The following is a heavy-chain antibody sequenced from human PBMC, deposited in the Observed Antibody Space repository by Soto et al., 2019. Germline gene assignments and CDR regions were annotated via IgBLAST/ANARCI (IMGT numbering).Heavy chain of an antibody. CDR3: ASAIAVASTGFDY. CDR1: GYTFTSYD. Sequence: QVQLVQSGAELKKPGASVKVSCKASGYTFTSYDINWVRQATGQGLEWLGWMNPNSGNTGYAQKFQGRVTMTRNTSVGTAYMERSSLRSEDTAVYYCASAIAVASTGFDYWGQGTLVTVAS. CDR2: MNPNSGNT. V-gene: IGHV1-8*01. D-gene: IGHD6-19*01. J-gene: IGHJ4*02.